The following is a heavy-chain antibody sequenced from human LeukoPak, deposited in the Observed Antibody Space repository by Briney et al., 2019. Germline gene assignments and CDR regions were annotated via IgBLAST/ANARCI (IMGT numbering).Heavy chain of an antibody. CDR3: ARDPYYYDSSNYHYFDY. Sequence: SGGSLRLSCAASGFTVSSNYMSWVRQAPGKGLEWVSVIYSGGSTYYADSVKGRFTISRDNSKNTLYLQMNSLRAEDTAVYHCARDPYYYDSSNYHYFDYWGQGTLVTVSS. CDR2: IYSGGST. D-gene: IGHD3-22*01. V-gene: IGHV3-53*01. CDR1: GFTVSSNY. J-gene: IGHJ4*02.